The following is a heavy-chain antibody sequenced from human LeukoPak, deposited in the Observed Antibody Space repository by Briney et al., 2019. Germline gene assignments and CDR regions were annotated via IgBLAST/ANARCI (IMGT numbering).Heavy chain of an antibody. V-gene: IGHV3-7*01. CDR1: GFTFSSYW. CDR3: AKGHLIYRLLDQ. Sequence: GGSLRLSCAASGFTFSSYWMSWVRQAPGKGLEWVANIKQDGSEKYYVDSVKGRFTISRDNAKNSLYLQMNSLRAEDTAVYYCAKGHLIYRLLDQWGQGSLVTVPS. J-gene: IGHJ4*02. CDR2: IKQDGSEK. D-gene: IGHD4-11*01.